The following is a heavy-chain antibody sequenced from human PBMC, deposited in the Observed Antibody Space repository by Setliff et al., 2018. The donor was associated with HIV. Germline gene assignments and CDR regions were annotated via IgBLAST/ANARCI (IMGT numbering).Heavy chain of an antibody. CDR2: IYYSGST. D-gene: IGHD2-2*01. J-gene: IGHJ4*02. Sequence: LSLTCSVSGGSISSSNNYWGWIRQPPGKGLEWIGSIYYSGSTYYNPSLKSRVTISVDTSKSQFSLRLTSVTAADTALYYCARHEGVLQEDGGFDSWGQGTPVTVSS. CDR3: ARHEGVLQEDGGFDS. V-gene: IGHV4-39*01. CDR1: GGSISSSNNY.